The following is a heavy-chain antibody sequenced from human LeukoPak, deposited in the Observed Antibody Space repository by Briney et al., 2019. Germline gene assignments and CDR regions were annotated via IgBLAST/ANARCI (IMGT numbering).Heavy chain of an antibody. J-gene: IGHJ4*02. Sequence: PSETLSLTCTVSGGSISSSSYYWGWIRQPPGKGLEWIGSIYYSGSTYYNPSLKSRVTISVDTSKNQFSLKLSSVTAADTAVYYCARALWLVLDWGQGTLVTVSS. CDR2: IYYSGST. D-gene: IGHD6-19*01. V-gene: IGHV4-39*07. CDR1: GGSISSSSYY. CDR3: ARALWLVLD.